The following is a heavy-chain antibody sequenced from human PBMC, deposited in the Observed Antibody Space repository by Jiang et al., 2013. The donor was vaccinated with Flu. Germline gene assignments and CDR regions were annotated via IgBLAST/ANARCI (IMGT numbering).Heavy chain of an antibody. Sequence: VSSNSAAWNWIRQSPSRGLEWLGRTYYRSKWYNDYAVSVKSRITINPDTSKNQFSLQLNSVTPEDTAVYYCAKSSGSLIDYWGQGTLVTVSS. D-gene: IGHD1-26*01. CDR2: TYYRSKWYN. CDR3: AKSSGSLIDY. V-gene: IGHV6-1*01. J-gene: IGHJ4*02. CDR1: VSSNSAA.